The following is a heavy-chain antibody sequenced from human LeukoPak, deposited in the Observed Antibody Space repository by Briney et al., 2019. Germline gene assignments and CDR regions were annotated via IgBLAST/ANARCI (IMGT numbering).Heavy chain of an antibody. V-gene: IGHV3-21*01. J-gene: IGHJ4*02. Sequence: PGGSLRLSCAASGFTFSSYSMNWVRQAPGKGLEWVSSISSSSSYIYYADSVKGRFTISRDNAKNSLYLQMNSLRAEDTAVYYCARGSSSGYYYFDYWGQGTLLTVSS. D-gene: IGHD3-22*01. CDR1: GFTFSSYS. CDR2: ISSSSSYI. CDR3: ARGSSSGYYYFDY.